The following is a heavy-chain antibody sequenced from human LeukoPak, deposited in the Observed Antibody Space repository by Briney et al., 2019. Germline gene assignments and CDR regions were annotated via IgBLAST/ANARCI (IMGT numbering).Heavy chain of an antibody. CDR1: GYSFTSYW. V-gene: IGHV5-51*01. CDR3: ARAIYYDILTGYSKGFDY. Sequence: GESLKISCKGSGYSFTSYWIGWVRQMPGKGLERMGIIYPGDSDTRYSPSFQGQVTISADKSISTAYLQWSSLKASDTAMYYCARAIYYDILTGYSKGFDYWGQGTLVTVSS. D-gene: IGHD3-9*01. CDR2: IYPGDSDT. J-gene: IGHJ4*02.